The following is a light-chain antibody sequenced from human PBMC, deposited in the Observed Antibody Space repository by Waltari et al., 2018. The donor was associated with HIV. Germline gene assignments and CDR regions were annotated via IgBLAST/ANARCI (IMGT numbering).Light chain of an antibody. J-gene: IGLJ1*01. V-gene: IGLV2-23*02. CDR2: EVN. CDR1: SSDIGKYDF. Sequence: QSALTQPASVSGSPGQSINMSCTGSSSDIGKYDFVSWYQHNPGKAPHLIIYEVNTRPSGVSLRFSGSKSGNTASLTISGLQAEDESYYYCCSYAGGPFVFGSGTSVIVL. CDR3: CSYAGGPFV.